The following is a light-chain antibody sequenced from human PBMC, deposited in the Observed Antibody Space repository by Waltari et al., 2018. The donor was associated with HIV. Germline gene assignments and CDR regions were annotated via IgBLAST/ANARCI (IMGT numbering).Light chain of an antibody. CDR2: AAS. CDR3: QQDYSYPRT. CDR1: QGINKE. J-gene: IGKJ1*01. Sequence: DIQMTQSPSSLSASVGDTVTITCRASQGINKELDWYQQKPGKAPTLLIYAASSLQTGVSSRFSGSGSGTDFTLTITSLQPEDVATYYCQQDYSYPRTFGQGTKVEIK. V-gene: IGKV1-17*01.